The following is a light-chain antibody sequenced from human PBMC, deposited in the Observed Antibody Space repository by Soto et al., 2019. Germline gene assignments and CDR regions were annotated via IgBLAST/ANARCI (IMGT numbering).Light chain of an antibody. Sequence: IHMTHSPSTLSASVFDSVTITFLASQNIRNWLAWYQQKPGKAPNPLIYDASSLKSGVPARFSGSGSGTEFTLTISSLEPEDFAVYYCQQRSNWPITFGQGTRLEIK. V-gene: IGKV1-5*01. J-gene: IGKJ5*01. CDR2: DAS. CDR1: QNIRNW. CDR3: QQRSNWPIT.